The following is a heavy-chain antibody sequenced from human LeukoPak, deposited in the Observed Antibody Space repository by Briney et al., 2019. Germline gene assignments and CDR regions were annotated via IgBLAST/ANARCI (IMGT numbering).Heavy chain of an antibody. CDR1: GYSFTSYW. J-gene: IGHJ4*02. Sequence: ETLKISCKGSGYSFTSYWIGWVRQMPGKGLDWMGIIYPGDSDTRYSPSFQGQVTISADKSISTAYLQWSSLKASDTAMYYCARQEQWLHPFDYWGQGTLVTVSS. CDR3: ARQEQWLHPFDY. V-gene: IGHV5-51*01. D-gene: IGHD6-19*01. CDR2: IYPGDSDT.